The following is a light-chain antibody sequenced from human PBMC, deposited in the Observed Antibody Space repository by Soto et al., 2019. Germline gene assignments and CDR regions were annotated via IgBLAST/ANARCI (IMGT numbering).Light chain of an antibody. CDR1: QSISSY. J-gene: IGKJ4*01. CDR2: AAS. V-gene: IGKV1-39*01. CDR3: QQSYSTPDT. Sequence: DIPMTQSPSSLSASVGDRVTITCRASQSISSYLNWYQQKPGKAPKLLIYAASSLQSGVPSRFSGSGSGTDFTLTISSVQPEDFATYYCQQSYSTPDTFGGGTKVEIK.